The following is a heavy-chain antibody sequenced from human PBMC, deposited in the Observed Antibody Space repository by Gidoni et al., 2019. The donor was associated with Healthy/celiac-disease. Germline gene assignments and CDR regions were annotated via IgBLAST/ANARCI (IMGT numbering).Heavy chain of an antibody. V-gene: IGHV1-2*04. CDR1: GYTFTGYY. J-gene: IGHJ6*03. CDR2: INPNSGGT. D-gene: IGHD2-15*01. Sequence: QVQLVQSGAEVKKPGASGKVSCKASGYTFTGYYLHWVQQAPGQGLEWMGWINPNSGGTNYAQKVKGWVNMTRDKSISTAYMELSRLRSDDTAVYYCARDASIGYCSGGSCYYYYMDVWGKGTTVTVSS. CDR3: ARDASIGYCSGGSCYYYYMDV.